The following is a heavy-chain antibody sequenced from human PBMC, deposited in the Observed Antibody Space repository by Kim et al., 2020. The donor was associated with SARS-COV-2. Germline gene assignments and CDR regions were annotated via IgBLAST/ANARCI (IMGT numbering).Heavy chain of an antibody. CDR1: GFTFSSYW. D-gene: IGHD3-3*01. CDR2: INSDGSST. J-gene: IGHJ4*02. Sequence: GGSLRLSCAASGFTFSSYWMHWVRQAPGKGLVWVSCINSDGSSTSYADSVKGRFTISRDNAKNTLHLQMNSLRAEDTAVYYCASGMGVYYYFWSGYYRNFDYWGQGTMVTVSS. V-gene: IGHV3-74*01. CDR3: ASGMGVYYYFWSGYYRNFDY.